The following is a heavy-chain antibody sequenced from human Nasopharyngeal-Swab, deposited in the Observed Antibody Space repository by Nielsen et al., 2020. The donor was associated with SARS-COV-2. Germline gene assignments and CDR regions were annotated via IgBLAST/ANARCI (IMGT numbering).Heavy chain of an antibody. CDR1: GFTFSSYG. CDR3: ATLYGSGIYAGYYYYYGMDV. D-gene: IGHD3-10*01. V-gene: IGHV3-30*03. Sequence: GESLKISCAASGFTFSSYGMHWVRQAPGKGLEWVAVISYDGSNKYYADSVKGRFTISRDNSKNTLYLQMNSLRAEDTAVYYCATLYGSGIYAGYYYYYGMDVWGQGTTVTVSS. J-gene: IGHJ6*02. CDR2: ISYDGSNK.